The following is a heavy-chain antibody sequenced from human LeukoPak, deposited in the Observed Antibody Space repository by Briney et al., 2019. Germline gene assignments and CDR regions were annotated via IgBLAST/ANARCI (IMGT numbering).Heavy chain of an antibody. D-gene: IGHD3-3*01. V-gene: IGHV1-24*01. Sequence: ASVKVSCKVSGYTITELSMHWVRQAPGKGLEWMGGFDPEDGETIYAQKFQGRVTMTEDTSTDTAYMELSSLRSEDTAVYYCATGFRTRAFFFDYWGQGALVTVSS. J-gene: IGHJ4*02. CDR3: ATGFRTRAFFFDY. CDR1: GYTITELS. CDR2: FDPEDGET.